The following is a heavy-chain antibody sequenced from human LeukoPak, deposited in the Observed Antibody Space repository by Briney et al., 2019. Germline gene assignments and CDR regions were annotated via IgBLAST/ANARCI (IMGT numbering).Heavy chain of an antibody. J-gene: IGHJ5*02. D-gene: IGHD4-11*01. CDR3: ARGDYSNYYWFDP. V-gene: IGHV4-34*01. CDR2: INHSGST. CDR1: GGSFSGYY. Sequence: PSETLSLTYAVYGGSFSGYYWSWIRQPPGKGLEWIGEINHSGSTNYNPSLKSRVTISVDTSKNQFSLKLSSVTAADTAVYYCARGDYSNYYWFDPWGQGTLVTVSS.